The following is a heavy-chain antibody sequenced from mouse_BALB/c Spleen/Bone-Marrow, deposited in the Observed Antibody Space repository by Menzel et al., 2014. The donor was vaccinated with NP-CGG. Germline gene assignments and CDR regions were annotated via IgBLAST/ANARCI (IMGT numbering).Heavy chain of an antibody. CDR2: INSNGGST. CDR3: ARDMITTRGFAY. Sequence: EVHLVESGGGLVQPGGSLKLSCAASGFTFSSYGTSWVRQTPDKRLELVATINSNGGSTYYPDSVKGRFTISRDNAKNTLYLQMSSLKSEDTAMYYCARDMITTRGFAYWGQGTLVTVSA. D-gene: IGHD2-4*01. CDR1: GFTFSSYG. J-gene: IGHJ3*01. V-gene: IGHV5-6-3*01.